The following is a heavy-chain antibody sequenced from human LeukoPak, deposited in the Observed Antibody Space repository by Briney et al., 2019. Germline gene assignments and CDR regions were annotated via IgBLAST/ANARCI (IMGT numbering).Heavy chain of an antibody. D-gene: IGHD3-22*01. CDR1: GYTFTGYY. CDR3: ARDLYYYDSSGYYDAFDI. V-gene: IGHV1-2*02. Sequence: GASVKVSCKASGYTFTGYYMHWVRQAPGQGLEWMGWINPNSGGTNYAQKFQGRVTMTRDTSISTAYMELSRLRSDDTAVYYCARDLYYYDSSGYYDAFDIWGQGTMVTVSS. J-gene: IGHJ3*02. CDR2: INPNSGGT.